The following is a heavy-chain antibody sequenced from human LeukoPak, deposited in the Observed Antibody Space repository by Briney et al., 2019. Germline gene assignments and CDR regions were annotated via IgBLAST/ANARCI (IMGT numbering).Heavy chain of an antibody. Sequence: VASVKVSCKASGYTFNNYAMNWVRQAPGQGPEWMGWINTNTGNPTYAQGFTGRFVLSVDTSVSTAYLQISSLKAEDTAVYYCATSPGIAAPSGYYFDHWGQGTLVTVSS. D-gene: IGHD6-13*01. CDR1: GYTFNNYA. V-gene: IGHV7-4-1*02. CDR3: ATSPGIAAPSGYYFDH. CDR2: INTNTGNP. J-gene: IGHJ4*02.